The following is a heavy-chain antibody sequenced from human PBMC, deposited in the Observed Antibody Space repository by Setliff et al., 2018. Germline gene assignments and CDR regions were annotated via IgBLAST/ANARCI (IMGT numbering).Heavy chain of an antibody. V-gene: IGHV3-64*02. D-gene: IGHD1-26*01. J-gene: IGHJ4*02. CDR1: GFTFSAYA. CDR2: ISNDGRRT. CDR3: VRWVDGRADY. Sequence: GGSLRLSCAASGFTFSAYALHWVRQAPVRGLEYVSAISNDGRRTYYTDSVKGRFTISRDNSKNTLYLQMGSLRPEDMAVYYCVRWVDGRADYWGQGTLVTVSS.